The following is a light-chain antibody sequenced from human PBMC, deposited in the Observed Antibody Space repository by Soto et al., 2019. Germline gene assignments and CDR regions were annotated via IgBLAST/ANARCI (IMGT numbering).Light chain of an antibody. Sequence: EIVLTQSPGTLSLSPGERATLPCRASQSVKSSYLAWYQHKPCQAPRLLIYGTSSRATGIPDRFSGSGSGTDFTLTISRLEPEDFAVYYCQQYGGSPFTFGPGTKVDIK. J-gene: IGKJ3*01. CDR2: GTS. CDR1: QSVKSSY. CDR3: QQYGGSPFT. V-gene: IGKV3-20*01.